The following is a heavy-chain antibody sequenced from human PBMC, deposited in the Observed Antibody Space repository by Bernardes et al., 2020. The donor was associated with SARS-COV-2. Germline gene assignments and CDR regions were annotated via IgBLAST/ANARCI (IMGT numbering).Heavy chain of an antibody. V-gene: IGHV3-48*02. J-gene: IGHJ4*02. CDR2: LSSSSNTI. CDR3: ARDSGRGGSCDY. Sequence: GGSLRLSCAASGFTFRNSNMKWVRQAPGKGLAWVSHLSSSSNTIYYADSVKGRFTISRDNAKNSLYLQMNNLRDEDTAVYYCARDSGRGGSCDYWGQGALVSGS. CDR1: GFTFRNSN. D-gene: IGHD2-15*01.